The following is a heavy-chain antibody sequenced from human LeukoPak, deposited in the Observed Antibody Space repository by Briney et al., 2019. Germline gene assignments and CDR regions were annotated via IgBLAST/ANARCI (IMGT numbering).Heavy chain of an antibody. CDR2: INHSGST. J-gene: IGHJ4*01. D-gene: IGHD6-25*01. V-gene: IGHV4-34*01. CDR1: GGSFSGYY. CDR3: AKSGGYGLIDY. Sequence: SETLSLTCAVYGGSFSGYYWSWIRQLPGKGLEWIGEINHSGSTNYNPSLKSRVTISVDTSKNQFSLKLSSVTAADTAVYYCAKSGGYGLIDYWGQGTLVTVSS.